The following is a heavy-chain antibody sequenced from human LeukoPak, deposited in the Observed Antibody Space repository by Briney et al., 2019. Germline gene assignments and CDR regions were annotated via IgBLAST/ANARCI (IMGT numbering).Heavy chain of an antibody. V-gene: IGHV4-34*01. D-gene: IGHD3-9*01. CDR2: INHSGST. J-gene: IGHJ4*02. CDR1: GGSFSGYY. Sequence: SETLSLTCAVYGGSFSGYYWSWIRQPPGKGLEWIGEINHSGSTNYNPSLKSRVTISVDTSKNQFSLKLSSVTAADTAVHYCASRAAYDILTRERQVGGKSFDYWGQGTLVTVSS. CDR3: ASRAAYDILTRERQVGGKSFDY.